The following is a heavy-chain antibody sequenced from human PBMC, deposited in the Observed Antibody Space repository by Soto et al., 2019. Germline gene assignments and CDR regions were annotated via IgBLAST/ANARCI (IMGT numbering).Heavy chain of an antibody. J-gene: IGHJ6*02. CDR2: IYHGGST. CDR3: ARISFSYGVDV. Sequence: KTSETLSLTCAVSGGSISSANWWTWVRQPPGKGLEWIREIYHGGSTSYNPSLKSRVTLSLDKFKNHFSLNLTSVTAADTAVYYCARISFSYGVDVWGQGTTVTVSS. V-gene: IGHV4-4*02. CDR1: GGSISSANW.